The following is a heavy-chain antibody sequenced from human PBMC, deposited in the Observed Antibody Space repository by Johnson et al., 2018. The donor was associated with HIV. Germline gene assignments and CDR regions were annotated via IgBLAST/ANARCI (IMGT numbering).Heavy chain of an antibody. CDR2: IRNDGSNK. CDR1: GFTFSSYG. D-gene: IGHD2-15*01. V-gene: IGHV3-30*02. J-gene: IGHJ3*02. CDR3: AKGKVVVAPHDAFDI. Sequence: QMLLVESGGGVAQPGGSLRLSCVASGFTFSSYGMHWVRQAPGKGLEWVAFIRNDGSNKYYADSVKGRFTISRDNSKNTLYLKMNSLRAEDTAVYYCAKGKVVVAPHDAFDIWGQGTMVTVSS.